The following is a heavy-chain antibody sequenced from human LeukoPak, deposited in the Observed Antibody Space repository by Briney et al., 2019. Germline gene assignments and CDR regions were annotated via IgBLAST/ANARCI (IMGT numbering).Heavy chain of an antibody. J-gene: IGHJ3*02. V-gene: IGHV1-2*02. CDR3: ARVPLLMRSSSAFHI. CDR1: GYTVTAYY. CDR2: IHPNSGGT. D-gene: IGHD6-6*01. Sequence: ASGKVCCKASGYTVTAYYMHWGREAPGQGVEGWGWIHPNSGGTNYAQTVQGRVTITRDTSISTPYMELSRLRSDDTAVYYCARVPLLMRSSSAFHIWGQGTMVTVSS.